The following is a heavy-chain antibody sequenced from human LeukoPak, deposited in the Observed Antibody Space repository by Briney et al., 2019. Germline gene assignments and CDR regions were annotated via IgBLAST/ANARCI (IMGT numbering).Heavy chain of an antibody. CDR1: XXTXTNYV. V-gene: IGHV3-30-3*01. CDR3: ARDSETTPIHVLVY. J-gene: IGHJ4*02. CDR2: VSSDGGIK. D-gene: IGHD2-15*01. Sequence: LRLSXXVSXXTXTNYVVHWVRQAPGKGLEWVTLVSSDGGIKYYADSVKGRFSVSRDISKNTLYLQMNSLRVDDTAVYYCARDSETTPIHVLVYWGQGTLVTVSS.